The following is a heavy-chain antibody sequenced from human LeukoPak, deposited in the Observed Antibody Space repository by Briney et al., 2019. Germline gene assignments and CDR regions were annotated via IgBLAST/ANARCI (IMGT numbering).Heavy chain of an antibody. CDR3: ASQGLRFGQLLYY. CDR1: GDSISSSSYY. J-gene: IGHJ4*02. V-gene: IGHV4-39*01. D-gene: IGHD3-10*01. Sequence: KAPETPCLSCTVSGDSISSSSYYWGWVRQPPGKGLEWIGNMFYSGSTYYNPSLKSRVTISVDTSKNEFSLKVTSVTAADTAVYYCASQGLRFGQLLYYWGQ. CDR2: MFYSGST.